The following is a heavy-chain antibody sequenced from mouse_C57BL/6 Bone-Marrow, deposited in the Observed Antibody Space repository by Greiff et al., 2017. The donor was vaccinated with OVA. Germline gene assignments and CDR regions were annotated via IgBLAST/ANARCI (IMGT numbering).Heavy chain of an antibody. D-gene: IGHD2-2*01. CDR1: GFTFSSYA. Sequence: EVQVVESGGGLVKPGGSLTLSCAASGFTFSSYAMSWVRQTPEKRLEWVATISDGGSYTYYPDNVKGRFTISRDNAKNNLYLQMSHLKSEDTAMYYCARPLYYGYDGVDYWGQGTTLTVSS. V-gene: IGHV5-4*01. CDR2: ISDGGSYT. J-gene: IGHJ2*01. CDR3: ARPLYYGYDGVDY.